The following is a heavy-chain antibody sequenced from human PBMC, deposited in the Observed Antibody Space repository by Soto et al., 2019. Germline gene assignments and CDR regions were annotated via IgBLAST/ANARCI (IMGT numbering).Heavy chain of an antibody. J-gene: IGHJ6*02. CDR3: ARDLAPSWGAHYYYYYGMDV. CDR2: ISYDGSNK. V-gene: IGHV3-30-3*01. CDR1: GFTFSSYA. Sequence: GGSLRLSCAASGFTFSSYAMHWARQAPGKGLEWVAVISYDGSNKYYADSVKGRFTISRDNSKNTLYLQMNSLRAEDTAVYYCARDLAPSWGAHYYYYYGMDVWGQGTTVTVSS. D-gene: IGHD7-27*01.